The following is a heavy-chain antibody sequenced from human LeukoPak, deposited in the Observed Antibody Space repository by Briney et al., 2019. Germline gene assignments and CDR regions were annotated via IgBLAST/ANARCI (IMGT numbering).Heavy chain of an antibody. Sequence: SETLSLTCAVYGGSFSGYYWSWIRHPPGNGLEWIGEINHRGSTNYTASLKSRVTISVDTSKNQFSLKLSSVTAADTAVYYCARFTLFGVDYWGQGTLVTVSS. V-gene: IGHV4-34*01. CDR1: GGSFSGYY. CDR3: ARFTLFGVDY. CDR2: INHRGST. D-gene: IGHD3-10*01. J-gene: IGHJ4*02.